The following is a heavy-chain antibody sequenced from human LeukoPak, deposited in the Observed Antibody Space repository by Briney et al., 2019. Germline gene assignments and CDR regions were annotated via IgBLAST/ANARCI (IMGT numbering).Heavy chain of an antibody. CDR3: GADQGSGWYG. CDR1: GFTFTSSA. D-gene: IGHD6-19*01. J-gene: IGHJ4*02. Sequence: GASVNVSCKASGFTFTSSAMQWVRHARGQRLEWIGWVVVGSDNTNYSQKSQERGTITRNMSTSTAYMELSSLRSEDTAVYYCGADQGSGWYGWGQGTLVTVSS. V-gene: IGHV1-58*02. CDR2: VVVGSDNT.